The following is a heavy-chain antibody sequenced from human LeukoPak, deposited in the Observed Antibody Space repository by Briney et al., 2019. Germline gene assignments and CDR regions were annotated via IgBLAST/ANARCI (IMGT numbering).Heavy chain of an antibody. CDR1: GFTFSSYA. Sequence: GGSLRLSCATSGFTFSSYAMHWVRQAPGKGLEWVSGISWNSGSIGYADSVKGRFTISRDNAKNSLYLQMNSLRAEDTALYYCAKDKGFRDYYDSSGYLGSGAFDIWGQGTMVTVSS. D-gene: IGHD3-22*01. J-gene: IGHJ3*02. V-gene: IGHV3-9*01. CDR2: ISWNSGSI. CDR3: AKDKGFRDYYDSSGYLGSGAFDI.